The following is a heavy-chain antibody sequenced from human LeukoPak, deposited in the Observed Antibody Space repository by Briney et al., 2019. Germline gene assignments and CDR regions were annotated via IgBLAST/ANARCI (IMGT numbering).Heavy chain of an antibody. CDR2: IIPIFGTA. V-gene: IGHV1-69*06. J-gene: IGHJ6*03. D-gene: IGHD3-9*01. CDR1: GGTFSSYA. Sequence: GASVKVSCKASGGTFSSYAISWVRQAPGQGLEWMGGIIPIFGTANYAQKFQGRVTITADKSTSTAYMELSSLRSEDTAVYYCARGAAYDILTGYYKNYYYYMDVWGKGTTVTVSS. CDR3: ARGAAYDILTGYYKNYYYYMDV.